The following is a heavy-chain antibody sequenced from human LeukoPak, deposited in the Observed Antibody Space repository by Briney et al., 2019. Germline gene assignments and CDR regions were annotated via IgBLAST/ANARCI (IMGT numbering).Heavy chain of an antibody. CDR1: GFIFSNYW. CDR3: ARNLRLHTPRAFDI. CDR2: RVEDGKDI. J-gene: IGHJ3*02. D-gene: IGHD4-11*01. Sequence: GGSLRLSCAGSGFIFSNYWINWVRQAPGQGLEWVANRVEDGKDIHCVDSVKGRFTIYRDIAKNSVYLQMSGLRAEDTAVYYCARNLRLHTPRAFDIWGQGTMVTVS. V-gene: IGHV3-7*05.